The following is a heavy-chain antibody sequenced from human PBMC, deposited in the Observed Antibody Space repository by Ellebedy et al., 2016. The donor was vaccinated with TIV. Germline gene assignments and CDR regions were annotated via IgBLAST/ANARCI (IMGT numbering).Heavy chain of an antibody. CDR1: GFTFSSYG. Sequence: GGSLRLXXAASGFTFSSYGMHWVRQAPGKGLEWVAVIWYDGSNKYYADSVKGRFTISRDNSKNTLYLQMNSLRAEDTAVYYCARTSGGEFFPDYYGMDVWGQGTTVTVPS. CDR3: ARTSGGEFFPDYYGMDV. CDR2: IWYDGSNK. V-gene: IGHV3-33*08. D-gene: IGHD3-10*01. J-gene: IGHJ6*02.